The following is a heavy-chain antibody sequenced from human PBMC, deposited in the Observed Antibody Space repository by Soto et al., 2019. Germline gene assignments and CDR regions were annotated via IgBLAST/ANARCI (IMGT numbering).Heavy chain of an antibody. Sequence: EVQLVESGGGLIQPGGSLRLSCAASGFTVSSNYMSWVRQAPGKGLEWVSVLYSGGSTYYADSVKGRFTISRDNSKNTLYLQVNSLRADDTAVYYCARYRPYSGYGCWGQGTLVTVSS. D-gene: IGHD5-12*01. CDR1: GFTVSSNY. J-gene: IGHJ4*02. V-gene: IGHV3-53*01. CDR3: ARYRPYSGYGC. CDR2: LYSGGST.